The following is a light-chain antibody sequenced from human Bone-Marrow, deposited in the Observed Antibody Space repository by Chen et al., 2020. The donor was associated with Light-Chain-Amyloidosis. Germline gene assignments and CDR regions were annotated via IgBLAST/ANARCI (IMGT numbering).Light chain of an antibody. Sequence: SYELTQPPSVSVSPGQPAMLTCSVADLPTKYAYWDQQQPGQAPVLVIHRDAERPSVISERFSGSSSGTTATLTISGVQAEDEADYHCQSADSSGTYEVIFGGGTKLTV. CDR3: QSADSSGTYEVI. J-gene: IGLJ2*01. CDR1: DLPTKY. CDR2: RDA. V-gene: IGLV3-25*03.